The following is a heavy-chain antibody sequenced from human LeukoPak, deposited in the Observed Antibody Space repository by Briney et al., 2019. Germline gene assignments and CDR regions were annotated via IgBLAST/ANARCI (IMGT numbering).Heavy chain of an antibody. CDR3: ARTGSYYDSSGENAFDI. V-gene: IGHV3-11*04. D-gene: IGHD3-22*01. CDR2: ISSSGSTK. CDR1: GFTFSDFY. J-gene: IGHJ3*02. Sequence: PGGSLRLSCAASGFTFSDFYMSWIRQAPGKGLECVSYISSSGSTKYYADSVKGRFTISRDNAKNSVYLQLNSLRAEDTAVYYCARTGSYYDSSGENAFDIWGQGTMVTVSS.